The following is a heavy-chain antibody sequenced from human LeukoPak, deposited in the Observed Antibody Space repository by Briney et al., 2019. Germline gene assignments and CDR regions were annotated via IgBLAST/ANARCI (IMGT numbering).Heavy chain of an antibody. Sequence: PGGSLRLSCAASGFTFSSYEMNWVRQAPGKGLEWVSYISSSGSTIYYADSVKGRFTISRDNAKNSLYLRMNSLRAEDTAVYYCARPNYYGSGSYSGLYYMDVWGKGTTVTISS. CDR1: GFTFSSYE. CDR3: ARPNYYGSGSYSGLYYMDV. V-gene: IGHV3-48*03. D-gene: IGHD3-10*01. J-gene: IGHJ6*03. CDR2: ISSSGSTI.